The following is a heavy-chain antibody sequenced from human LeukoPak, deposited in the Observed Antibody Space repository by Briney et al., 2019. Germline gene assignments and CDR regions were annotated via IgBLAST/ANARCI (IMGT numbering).Heavy chain of an antibody. V-gene: IGHV3-15*01. D-gene: IGHD2/OR15-2a*01. CDR1: GFTFSNAW. CDR3: TTFYHEYSPY. J-gene: IGHJ4*02. CDR2: IKSNADGGTP. Sequence: GGSLRLSCAASGFTFSNAWMIWVRQAPGKGLEWVGRIKSNADGGTPDYAAPARGRFTISRDDSKNTLYLQMNSLKTEDTAVYYCTTFYHEYSPYWGRGTLVTVSS.